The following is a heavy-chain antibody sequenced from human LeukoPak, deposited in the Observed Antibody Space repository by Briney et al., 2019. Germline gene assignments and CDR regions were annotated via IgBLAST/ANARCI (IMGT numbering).Heavy chain of an antibody. CDR2: ILYTGDT. V-gene: IGHV4-4*02. CDR1: GASVSSGNW. Sequence: NPSETLSLTCAVSGASVSSGNWWNWARQSPGKGLEWIAEILYTGDTNYNPSLRSRVTLSIDNSNNEASLKLASVTAADSAVYYCARAQRGCSANSCYLDPWGPGILVTVPS. D-gene: IGHD2-15*01. CDR3: ARAQRGCSANSCYLDP. J-gene: IGHJ5*02.